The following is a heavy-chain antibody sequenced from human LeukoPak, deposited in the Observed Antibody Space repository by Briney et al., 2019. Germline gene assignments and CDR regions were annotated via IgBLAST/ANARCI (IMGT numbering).Heavy chain of an antibody. CDR2: INHSGST. D-gene: IGHD3-10*01. CDR1: GGSLSGYY. V-gene: IGHV4-34*01. J-gene: IGHJ4*02. Sequence: SETLSLTCAVYGGSLSGYYWSWIRQPPGKGLEWIGEINHSGSTNYNPSLKSRVTISVDTSKNQFSLKLSSVTAADTAVYYCARAPTMVRGVIIDDYWGQGTLVTVSS. CDR3: ARAPTMVRGVIIDDY.